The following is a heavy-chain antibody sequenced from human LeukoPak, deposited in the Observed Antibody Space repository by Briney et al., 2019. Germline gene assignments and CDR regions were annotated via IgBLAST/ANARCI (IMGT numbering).Heavy chain of an antibody. Sequence: GGSLRLSCVASGFTFSSYALSWVRQAPGKGLDCVSVISGSDGYTYYADSVKGRFTISRDNSKNTLYLQMSSLRAEDTAVYYCAKSGRSSGSTYFDYWGQGTLVTVSS. CDR1: GFTFSSYA. J-gene: IGHJ4*02. V-gene: IGHV3-23*01. D-gene: IGHD3-22*01. CDR3: AKSGRSSGSTYFDY. CDR2: ISGSDGYT.